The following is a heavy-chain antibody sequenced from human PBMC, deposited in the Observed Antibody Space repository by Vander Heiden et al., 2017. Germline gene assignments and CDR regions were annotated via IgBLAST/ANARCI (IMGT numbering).Heavy chain of an antibody. D-gene: IGHD2-2*01. CDR3: TKDLVPGGADV. CDR1: GFTPRHYA. Sequence: EVQVVESGGGLVQRGRSLRLSCAVSGFTPRHYAIHWVRQSPGKGLEGVSGCDYNSGRVDEADSVKGRFNTSGDNAKKSLYLQMDSLRGEDTAVYYCTKDLVPGGADVWGQGTTVTVSS. V-gene: IGHV3-9*02. J-gene: IGHJ6*02. CDR2: CDYNSGRV.